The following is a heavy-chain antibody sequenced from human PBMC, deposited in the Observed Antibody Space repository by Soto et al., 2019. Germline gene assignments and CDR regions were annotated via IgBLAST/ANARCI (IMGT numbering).Heavy chain of an antibody. V-gene: IGHV3-9*01. CDR3: AKDQSYSSSSDYYYYMDV. CDR1: GFTFDDYA. J-gene: IGHJ6*03. D-gene: IGHD6-6*01. Sequence: PGGSLRLSCAASGFTFDDYAMHWVRQAPGKGLEWVSGISWNSGSIGYADSVKGRFTISRDNAKNSLYLQMNSLRAEDTALYYCAKDQSYSSSSDYYYYMDVWGKGTTVTVSS. CDR2: ISWNSGSI.